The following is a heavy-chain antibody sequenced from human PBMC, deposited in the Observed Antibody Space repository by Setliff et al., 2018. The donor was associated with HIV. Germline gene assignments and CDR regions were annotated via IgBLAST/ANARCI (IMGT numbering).Heavy chain of an antibody. D-gene: IGHD3-22*01. CDR3: ARGHTERYYESRGYYYFDN. Sequence: PSETLSLTCAVYGGSFSGYYWSWIRQPPGKGLEWIGEINHSGNTNYNPSLKSRVTISIDTSKNQFSLNLSSVTAADTAVYYCARGHTERYYESRGYYYFDNWGQGTQVTVSS. J-gene: IGHJ4*02. V-gene: IGHV4-34*01. CDR1: GGSFSGYY. CDR2: INHSGNT.